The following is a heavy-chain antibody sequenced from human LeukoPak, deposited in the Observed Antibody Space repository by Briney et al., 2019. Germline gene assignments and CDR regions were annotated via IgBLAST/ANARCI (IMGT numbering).Heavy chain of an antibody. CDR2: INPNSGGT. CDR3: ASNYYDSSGYYGTHAFDI. J-gene: IGHJ3*02. V-gene: IGHV1-2*02. CDR1: GYTFTGYY. Sequence: ASVKVSCKASGYTFTGYYMHWVRQAPGQGLEWMGWINPNSGGTNYAQKLQGRVTMTTDTSTSTAYMELRSLRSDDTAVYYCASNYYDSSGYYGTHAFDIWGQGTMVTVSS. D-gene: IGHD3-22*01.